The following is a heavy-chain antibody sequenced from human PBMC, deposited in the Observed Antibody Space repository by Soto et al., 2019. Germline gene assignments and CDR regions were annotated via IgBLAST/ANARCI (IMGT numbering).Heavy chain of an antibody. Sequence: SVKVSCKASGGTFSSYAISWVRQAPGQGLEWMGGIIPIFGTANYAQKFQGRVTITADESTSTAYMELSSLRSEDTAVYYCARGKWELLGWFDPWGQGTLVTVSS. D-gene: IGHD1-26*01. CDR2: IIPIFGTA. J-gene: IGHJ5*02. CDR1: GGTFSSYA. V-gene: IGHV1-69*13. CDR3: ARGKWELLGWFDP.